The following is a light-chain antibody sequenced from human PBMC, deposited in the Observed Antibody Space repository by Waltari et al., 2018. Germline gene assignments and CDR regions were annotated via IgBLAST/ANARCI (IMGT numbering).Light chain of an antibody. Sequence: VLTQSPDFQSVTLKEKVTITCRASHSIGNSLPWYQQKSDQSPKLLIKNASQSFSGVPSRFSGSGSGTDFTLTINSLEAEDAATYYCHQSSSLPWTFGQGTKVEIK. CDR3: HQSSSLPWT. V-gene: IGKV6-21*01. CDR1: HSIGNS. CDR2: NAS. J-gene: IGKJ1*01.